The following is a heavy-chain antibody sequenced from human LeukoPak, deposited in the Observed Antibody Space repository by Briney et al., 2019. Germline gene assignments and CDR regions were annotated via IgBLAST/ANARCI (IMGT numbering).Heavy chain of an antibody. Sequence: GGSLRLSCAASGFTFSSYSMNWVRQAPGKGLEWVSSISSSSSYIYYADSVKGRFTISRDNSKNTLFLQMNSLRAEDTAVYYCAKDRGWFGGSLANFDDWGQGTLVTVSS. D-gene: IGHD3-10*01. CDR1: GFTFSSYS. CDR3: AKDRGWFGGSLANFDD. J-gene: IGHJ4*02. CDR2: ISSSSSYI. V-gene: IGHV3-21*04.